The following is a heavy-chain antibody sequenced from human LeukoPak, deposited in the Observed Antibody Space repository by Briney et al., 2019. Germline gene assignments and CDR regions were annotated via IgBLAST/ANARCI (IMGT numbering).Heavy chain of an antibody. V-gene: IGHV4-34*01. CDR2: INHSGST. CDR1: GGSFSGYY. D-gene: IGHD2-15*01. Sequence: SETLSLTCAVYGGSFSGYYWSWIRQPPGKGLEWIGEINHSGSTNYNPSLKSRVTISVDTSKNQFSLKLSSVTAADTAVYYCARGYLGSTPCDYWGQGTLVTVSS. CDR3: ARGYLGSTPCDY. J-gene: IGHJ4*02.